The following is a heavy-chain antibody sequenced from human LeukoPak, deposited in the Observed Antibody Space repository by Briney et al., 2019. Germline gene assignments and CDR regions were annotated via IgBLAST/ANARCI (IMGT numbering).Heavy chain of an antibody. J-gene: IGHJ4*02. D-gene: IGHD3-22*01. CDR1: GGSISTSDW. CDR2: IYHSGST. Sequence: SETLSLTCAVSGGSISTSDWWSWVRQPPGKGLEWIGEIYHSGSTNYNPSFKSRVTISIDKSKNQFSLKLNSMTAADTAVFYCARRNYYDSTGYYLTDYWGQGTLVTVSS. CDR3: ARRNYYDSTGYYLTDY. V-gene: IGHV4-4*02.